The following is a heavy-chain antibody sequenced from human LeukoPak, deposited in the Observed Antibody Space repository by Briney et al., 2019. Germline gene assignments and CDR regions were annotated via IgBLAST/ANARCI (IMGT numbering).Heavy chain of an antibody. CDR2: ISSSGSTI. CDR1: GFTFSDYY. V-gene: IGHV3-11*04. CDR3: ARGRYCGGDCHGRVWYYYYYMDV. D-gene: IGHD2-21*02. J-gene: IGHJ6*03. Sequence: GGSLRLSCAASGFTFSDYYMSWIRQAPGKGLEWVSYISSSGSTIYYADSVKGRFTISRDNAKNSLYLQMNSLRAEDTAVYYCARGRYCGGDCHGRVWYYYYYMDVWGKGTTVTVSS.